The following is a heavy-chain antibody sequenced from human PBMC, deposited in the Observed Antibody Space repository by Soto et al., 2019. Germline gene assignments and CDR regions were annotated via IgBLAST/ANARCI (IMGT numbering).Heavy chain of an antibody. CDR2: ISGSGIST. V-gene: IGHV3-23*01. CDR3: AKEQKDSSSWSELNF. J-gene: IGHJ4*02. Sequence: GGSLSPSCAPSGFTLSSSSTGWVRPAPRKGLEWVSAISGSGISTYYADSVKGRFTISRDNSKNTLYLQMNSLRAEDTAVYYCAKEQKDSSSWSELNFWGQGTLVTVSP. CDR1: GFTLSSSS. D-gene: IGHD6-13*01.